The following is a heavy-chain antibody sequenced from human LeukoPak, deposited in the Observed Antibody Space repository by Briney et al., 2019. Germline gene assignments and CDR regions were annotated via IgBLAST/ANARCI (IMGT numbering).Heavy chain of an antibody. D-gene: IGHD4-17*01. CDR2: ISYSGST. CDR1: GDSISSYY. Sequence: SETLSLTCTVSGDSISSYYWNWIRQPPGKGLEWIGYISYSGSTNYNPSLKSRLSISVDTSKNQFSLRLSSVTAADTAVYYCARVSAYGDYAGTLDYWGQGTLVTVSS. J-gene: IGHJ4*02. V-gene: IGHV4-59*01. CDR3: ARVSAYGDYAGTLDY.